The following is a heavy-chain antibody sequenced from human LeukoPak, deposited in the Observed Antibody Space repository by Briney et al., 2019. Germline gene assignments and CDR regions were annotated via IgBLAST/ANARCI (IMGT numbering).Heavy chain of an antibody. D-gene: IGHD3-16*02. CDR3: ARGGMITFGGVIVEN. Sequence: PSQTLSLTCTVSGGSISSGSYYWSWIRQPAGKGLEWIGRIYPSGSTNYNPSLKSRVTISVDTSKNQFSLKLSSVTAADTAVYYSARGGMITFGGVIVENWGQGTLVTVSS. CDR1: GGSISSGSYY. V-gene: IGHV4-61*02. CDR2: IYPSGST. J-gene: IGHJ4*02.